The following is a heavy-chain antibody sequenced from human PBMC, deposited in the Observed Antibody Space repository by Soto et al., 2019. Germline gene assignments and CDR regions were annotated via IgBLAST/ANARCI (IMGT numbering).Heavy chain of an antibody. D-gene: IGHD3-3*01. CDR2: IYWDDDK. CDR3: AHRVLRTVFGLVTTTAIYFDF. V-gene: IGHV2-5*02. Sequence: QITLKESGPTVVKPTETLTLTCTFSGFSLTTSGVGVGWVRQSPGKAPEWLALIYWDDDKRYSTSLNSSPIINKDTSKNQVVLTMANVDPADTATYYCAHRVLRTVFGLVTTTAIYFDFWGPGTPVVVSS. J-gene: IGHJ4*02. CDR1: GFSLTTSGVG.